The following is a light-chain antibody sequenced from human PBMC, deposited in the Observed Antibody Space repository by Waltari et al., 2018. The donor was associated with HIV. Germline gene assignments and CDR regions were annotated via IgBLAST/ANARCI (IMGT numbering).Light chain of an antibody. V-gene: IGLV3-19*01. J-gene: IGLJ3*02. CDR1: DLKKNY. CDR2: GKN. CDR3: NCWDSSGNRVM. Sequence: SSELTQDPSVSVALGQTVRITCQGDDLKKNYATWFQKKPGQAPIVVIYGKNNRPSWTPDRVSGYSLGDTASLNITGIQAEDEADYYCNCWDSSGNRVMFGGGTKVAVL.